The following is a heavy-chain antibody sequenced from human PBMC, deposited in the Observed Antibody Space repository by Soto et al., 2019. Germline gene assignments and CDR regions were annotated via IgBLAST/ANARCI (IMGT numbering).Heavy chain of an antibody. Sequence: QVQLVQSGAEVKKPGASVKVSCKASGYTFTSYAMHWVRQAPGQRLEWMRWINAGNGNTKYSQKFQGRVTITRDTSASTAYMELSSLRSEDTAVYYCATGTETVPFDYWGQGTLVTVSS. D-gene: IGHD2-2*01. CDR1: GYTFTSYA. V-gene: IGHV1-3*01. CDR2: INAGNGNT. CDR3: ATGTETVPFDY. J-gene: IGHJ4*02.